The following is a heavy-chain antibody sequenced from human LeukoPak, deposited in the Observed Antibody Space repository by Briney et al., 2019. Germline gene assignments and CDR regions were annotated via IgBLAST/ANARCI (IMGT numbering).Heavy chain of an antibody. J-gene: IGHJ4*02. V-gene: IGHV4-30-4*08. Sequence: PSETLSLTCTVSGGSISSGDYYWCWIRQPPGKGLEWIGYIYYSGSTYYNPSLKSRVTISVDTSKNQFSLKLSSVTAADTAVYYRARDLGYSIDYWGQGTLVTVSS. CDR1: GGSISSGDYY. D-gene: IGHD3-22*01. CDR3: ARDLGYSIDY. CDR2: IYYSGST.